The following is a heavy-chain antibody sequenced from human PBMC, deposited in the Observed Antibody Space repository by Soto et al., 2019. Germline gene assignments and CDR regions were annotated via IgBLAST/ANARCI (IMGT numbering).Heavy chain of an antibody. CDR3: ARGDDLHLGES. J-gene: IGHJ5*02. CDR1: GFPFSSYS. CDR2: ISSSSSSYI. D-gene: IGHD3-16*01. Sequence: GGSLRLSCAASGFPFSSYSMNWVRQAPGKGLEWVSSISSSSSSYIYYADSVKGRFTISRDNAKNSLYLQMNSLRSEDTAVYYCARGDDLHLGESWGQGTLVTVSS. V-gene: IGHV3-21*01.